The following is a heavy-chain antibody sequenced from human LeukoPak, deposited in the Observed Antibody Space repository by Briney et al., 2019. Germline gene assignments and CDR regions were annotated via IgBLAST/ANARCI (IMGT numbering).Heavy chain of an antibody. D-gene: IGHD1-1*01. J-gene: IGHJ4*02. CDR2: IIPIFGTA. V-gene: IGHV1-69*06. CDR1: GGTFSSYA. CDR3: ASLSYNWNDAGSSYFDY. Sequence: SVKVSCKASGGTFSSYAISRVRQAPGQGLEWMGGIIPIFGTANYAQKFQGRVTITADKSTSTAYMELSSLRSEDTAVYYCASLSYNWNDAGSSYFDYWGQGTLVTVSS.